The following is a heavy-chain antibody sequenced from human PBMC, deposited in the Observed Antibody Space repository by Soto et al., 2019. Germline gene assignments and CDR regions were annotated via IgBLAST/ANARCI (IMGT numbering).Heavy chain of an antibody. D-gene: IGHD1-26*01. Sequence: SVKVSCKASGFTFTSSAVQWVRQARGQRLEWIGWIVVGSGNTNYAQKFQERVTITRDTSASTAYMELSSLRSEDTAVYYCARDALLSRTWFDPWGQGTLVTVSS. V-gene: IGHV1-58*01. CDR3: ARDALLSRTWFDP. CDR2: IVVGSGNT. J-gene: IGHJ5*02. CDR1: GFTFTSSA.